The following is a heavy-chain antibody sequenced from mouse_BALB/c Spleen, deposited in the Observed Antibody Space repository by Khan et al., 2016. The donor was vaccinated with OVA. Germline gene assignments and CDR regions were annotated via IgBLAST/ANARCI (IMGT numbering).Heavy chain of an antibody. D-gene: IGHD1-2*01. CDR3: ARTARIKY. V-gene: IGHV3-2*02. CDR2: ISYSGST. CDR1: GYSIPSGYG. J-gene: IGHJ2*01. Sequence: EVQLQESGPGLVKPSQSLSLTCTVTGYSIPSGYGWNWIRQFPGNKLEWMGYISYSGSTNYNPYLKSRISITRNTLKNKFFLQLNSVTTEDTATYYCARTARIKYWGQGTTLTGSS.